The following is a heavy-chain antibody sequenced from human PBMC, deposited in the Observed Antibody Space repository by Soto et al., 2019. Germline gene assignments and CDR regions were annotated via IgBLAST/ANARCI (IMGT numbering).Heavy chain of an antibody. D-gene: IGHD1-7*01. CDR2: ISYDGSNK. V-gene: IGHV3-30*18. Sequence: VAVISYDGSNKYYADSVKGRFTISRDNSKNTLYLQMNSLRAEDTAVYYCAKDLSNWNYEVKSYYYYGMDVWGQGTTVTVSS. CDR3: AKDLSNWNYEVKSYYYYGMDV. J-gene: IGHJ6*02.